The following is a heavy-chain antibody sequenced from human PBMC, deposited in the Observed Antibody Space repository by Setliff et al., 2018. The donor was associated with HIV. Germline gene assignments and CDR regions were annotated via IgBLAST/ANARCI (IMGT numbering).Heavy chain of an antibody. J-gene: IGHJ5*02. V-gene: IGHV4-31*03. D-gene: IGHD1-20*01. Sequence: SETLSLTCTVSGGSISSAGHYCSWIRQYPGKGPEWIGDICFSGSTYYNPSLKSRVTLSVDTSKNQFSLKLNSVTAADTAVYYCARDLPELTGRSFDPWGQGTLVTVSS. CDR3: ARDLPELTGRSFDP. CDR1: GGSISSAGHY. CDR2: ICFSGST.